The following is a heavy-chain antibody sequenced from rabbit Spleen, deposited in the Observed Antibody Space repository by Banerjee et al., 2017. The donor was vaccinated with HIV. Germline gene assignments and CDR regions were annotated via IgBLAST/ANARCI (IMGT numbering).Heavy chain of an antibody. CDR3: ARDFVNSVGYYGDL. J-gene: IGHJ4*01. CDR1: GFSFSSSYF. CDR2: INSVGGGT. V-gene: IGHV1S45*01. Sequence: QEQLVESGGDLVKPGTSLTLTCTASGFSFSSSYFMCWVRQAPGKGLEWIGCINSVGGGTWYASWAKGQFTISKPSSTTVTLQMTSLTAADTATYFCARDFVNSVGYYGDLWGPGTLVTVS. D-gene: IGHD3-1*01.